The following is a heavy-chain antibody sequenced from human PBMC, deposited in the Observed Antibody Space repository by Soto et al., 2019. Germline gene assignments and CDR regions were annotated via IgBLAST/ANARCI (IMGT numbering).Heavy chain of an antibody. CDR3: ARRYSSGWSTRGYFDY. Sequence: SETLSLTCAVSGGSISSSNWWSWVRQPPGKGLEWIGEIYHSGSTNYDPSLKSRVTISVDKSKNQFSLKLSSVTAADTAVYYCARRYSSGWSTRGYFDYWGQGTLVTVSS. V-gene: IGHV4-4*02. J-gene: IGHJ4*02. CDR2: IYHSGST. CDR1: GGSISSSNW. D-gene: IGHD6-19*01.